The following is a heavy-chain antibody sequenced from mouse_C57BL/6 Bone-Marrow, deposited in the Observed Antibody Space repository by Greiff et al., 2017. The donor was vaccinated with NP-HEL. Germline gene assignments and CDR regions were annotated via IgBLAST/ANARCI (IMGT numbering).Heavy chain of an antibody. Sequence: QVQLQQPGAELVKPGASVKLSCKASGYTFTSYWMHWVKQRPGQGLEWIGMIHPNSGSTNYNEKFKSKATLTVDKSSSTAYMQLSSLTSEDSAVYYCARGAPYYSNFVSNYYAMDYWGQGTSVTVSS. D-gene: IGHD2-5*01. CDR2: IHPNSGST. J-gene: IGHJ4*01. V-gene: IGHV1-64*01. CDR3: ARGAPYYSNFVSNYYAMDY. CDR1: GYTFTSYW.